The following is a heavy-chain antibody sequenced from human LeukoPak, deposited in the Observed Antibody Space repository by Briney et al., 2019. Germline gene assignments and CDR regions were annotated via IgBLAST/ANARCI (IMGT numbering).Heavy chain of an antibody. D-gene: IGHD1-26*01. V-gene: IGHV1-58*01. J-gene: IGHJ6*02. CDR2: IVVGSGNT. CDR3: ATRPLVGAISYYYYGMDV. Sequence: SVKVSCKASGFTFTSSAVQWVRQARGQRLEWIGWIVVGSGNTNYAQKFQERVTITRDMSTSTAYMELSSLRSEDTAVYYCATRPLVGAISYYYYGMDVWGQGTTVTVSS. CDR1: GFTFTSSA.